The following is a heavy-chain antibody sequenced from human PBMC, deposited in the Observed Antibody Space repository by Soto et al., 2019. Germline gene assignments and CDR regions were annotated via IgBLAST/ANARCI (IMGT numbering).Heavy chain of an antibody. CDR3: ANGYCSSTSCYILLL. Sequence: VSVKVSCKASGYTFTGYYMHWVRQAPGQGLEWMGWINPNSGGTNYAQKFQGRVTMTRDTSISTAYMELSRLRSDDTAVYYCANGYCSSTSCYILLLWGQGTLVTVSS. CDR1: GYTFTGYY. CDR2: INPNSGGT. D-gene: IGHD2-2*02. V-gene: IGHV1-2*02. J-gene: IGHJ4*02.